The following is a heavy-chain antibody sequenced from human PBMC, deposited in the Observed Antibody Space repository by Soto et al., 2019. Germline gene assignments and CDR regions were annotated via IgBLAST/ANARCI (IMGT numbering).Heavy chain of an antibody. D-gene: IGHD4-17*01. J-gene: IGHJ4*02. CDR2: IIPILGIA. CDR3: ARHDVDYGDYGAGY. Sequence: QVQLVQSGAEVKKSGSSVKVSCKASGGTFSSYTISWVRQAPGQGLEWMGRIIPILGIANYAQKFQGRVTITADKSTSTAYMELSSLRSEDTAVYYCARHDVDYGDYGAGYWGQGTLVTVSS. V-gene: IGHV1-69*02. CDR1: GGTFSSYT.